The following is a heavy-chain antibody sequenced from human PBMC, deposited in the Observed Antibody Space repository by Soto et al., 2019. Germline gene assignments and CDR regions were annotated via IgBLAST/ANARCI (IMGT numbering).Heavy chain of an antibody. V-gene: IGHV6-1*02. CDR1: GDSVSSNSAA. Sequence: QVQLQQSGPGLVKPSQTLSVTCAISGDSVSSNSAAWNWIRQSPSRGLEWLGRAYYRSKWYIDYAEAVKSRIIINPDTFKNQLSLQLNSVTPEDTAVYYCVRDSHHTSGIVGYIDFWGQGTLVTVSS. CDR3: VRDSHHTSGIVGYIDF. CDR2: AYYRSKWYI. D-gene: IGHD1-26*01. J-gene: IGHJ4*02.